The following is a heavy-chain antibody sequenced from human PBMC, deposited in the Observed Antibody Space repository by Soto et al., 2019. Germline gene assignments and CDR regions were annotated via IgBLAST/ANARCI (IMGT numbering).Heavy chain of an antibody. CDR3: ARGGIDS. V-gene: IGHV3-48*03. Sequence: PGRSLRLSCAAPGFTFSTYEMNWVRQAPGKALEWVSYLDSSGTTRQYADSVKGRFTISRDNAKNALYLQMNSLRADDTAVYYCARGGIDSWGHRTRGTVSS. CDR1: GFTFSTYE. D-gene: IGHD1-1*01. J-gene: IGHJ5*01. CDR2: LDSSGTTR.